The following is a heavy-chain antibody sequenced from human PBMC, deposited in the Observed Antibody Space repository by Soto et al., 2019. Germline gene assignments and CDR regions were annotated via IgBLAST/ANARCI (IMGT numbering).Heavy chain of an antibody. V-gene: IGHV1-24*01. CDR3: ASSRGFRGYFDY. D-gene: IGHD2-2*01. J-gene: IGHJ4*02. Sequence: ASVKVSRKVSGYTLTELSMHWVRQAPGKGLEWMGGFDPEDGETIYAQKFQGRVTMTEDTSTDTAYMELSSLRSEDTAVYYCASSRGFRGYFDYWGQGTLVTVS. CDR2: FDPEDGET. CDR1: GYTLTELS.